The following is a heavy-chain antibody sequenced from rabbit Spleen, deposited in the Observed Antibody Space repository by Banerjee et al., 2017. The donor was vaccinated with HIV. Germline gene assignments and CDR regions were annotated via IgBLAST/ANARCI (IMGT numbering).Heavy chain of an antibody. V-gene: IGHV1S40*01. CDR3: ARNYVNAFDP. D-gene: IGHD1-1*01. CDR1: GFSFSSRHY. J-gene: IGHJ2*01. Sequence: QSLEESGGDLVKPGASLTLTCAASGFSFSSRHYLCWVRQAPGKGLEWIACIDTNDGDTDYANWPKGRFTISKTSSTTVTLQMTSLTAADTATYFCARNYVNAFDPWGPGTLVTVS. CDR2: IDTNDGDT.